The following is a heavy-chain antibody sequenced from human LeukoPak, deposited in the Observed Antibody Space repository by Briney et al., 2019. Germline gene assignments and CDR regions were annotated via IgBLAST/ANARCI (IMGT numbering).Heavy chain of an antibody. CDR2: SSAYNGNT. CDR3: ATRVLSLC. Sequence: ASVKGSCKASGYTFTSYGISWVRQAPGQGLEWMGWSSAYNGNTNYAQKLQGRVTMTPHTSTSTAYMELRSLRSDDTAVYYCATRVLSLCWGQGTLVTVSS. J-gene: IGHJ4*02. D-gene: IGHD2-15*01. V-gene: IGHV1-18*01. CDR1: GYTFTSYG.